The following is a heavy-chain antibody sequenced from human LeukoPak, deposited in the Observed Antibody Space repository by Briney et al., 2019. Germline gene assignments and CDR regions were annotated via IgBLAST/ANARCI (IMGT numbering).Heavy chain of an antibody. CDR3: AREDYGDSVFYY. J-gene: IGHJ4*02. V-gene: IGHV3-21*01. D-gene: IGHD4-17*01. CDR2: ISSSGSYI. CDR1: GFTLSSYT. Sequence: GGSLGLSCAASGFTLSSYTMNWVRQAPGKGLEWVSSISSSGSYIYYADSVKGRFTISRDNAKNSLYLQMNSLRAEDTAVYYCAREDYGDSVFYYWGQGTLVTVSS.